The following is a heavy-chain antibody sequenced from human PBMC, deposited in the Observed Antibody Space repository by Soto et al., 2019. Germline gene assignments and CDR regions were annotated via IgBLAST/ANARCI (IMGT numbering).Heavy chain of an antibody. V-gene: IGHV4-59*08. J-gene: IGHJ4*02. Sequence: TSETWCVSCSVSGGSISRYDGGWFRQPPGKGLEWIGYIYYSGSTTYHPSLKSRVTISVDTSKNQFSLNLTSVTAADTAVYYCARLGGYYQAFDQWGQGSLVTVS. CDR2: IYYSGST. D-gene: IGHD3-22*01. CDR3: ARLGGYYQAFDQ. CDR1: GGSISRYD.